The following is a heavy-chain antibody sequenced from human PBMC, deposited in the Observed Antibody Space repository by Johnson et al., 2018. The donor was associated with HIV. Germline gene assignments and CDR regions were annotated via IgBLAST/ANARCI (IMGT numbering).Heavy chain of an antibody. CDR2: IRYDGSNK. CDR1: GFTFNKFA. CDR3: AKGQVARGAFDI. D-gene: IGHD2-15*01. V-gene: IGHV3-30*02. J-gene: IGHJ3*02. Sequence: QVQLVESGGGVVQPGRSLTLSCAASGFTFNKFAMHWVRQAPGKGLEWLAFIRYDGSNKYYADSVKGRFTIFRDNSKNTLYLQMNSLRVEDTAVYYCAKGQVARGAFDIWGQGTMVTVSS.